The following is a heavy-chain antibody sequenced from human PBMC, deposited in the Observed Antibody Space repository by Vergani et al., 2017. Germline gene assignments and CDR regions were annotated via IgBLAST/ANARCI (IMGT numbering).Heavy chain of an antibody. Sequence: QVTLKESGPVLLKPTETLTLTCTVSGFSLSTSGMCVSWIRQPPGKALEWLARIDWDDDKYYSTSLKTRLTISKDTSKNQVVLTMTNMDPVDTAKYYCARTTYGSGSYYKYWGQGTLVTVSS. CDR1: GFSLSTSGMC. V-gene: IGHV2-70*16. J-gene: IGHJ4*02. CDR2: IDWDDDK. D-gene: IGHD3-10*01. CDR3: ARTTYGSGSYYKY.